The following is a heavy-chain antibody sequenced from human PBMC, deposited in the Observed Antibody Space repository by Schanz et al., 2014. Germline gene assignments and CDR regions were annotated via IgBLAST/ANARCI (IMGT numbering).Heavy chain of an antibody. D-gene: IGHD3-10*01. CDR3: ARDGGEVVRGVIEGVNHYYYGMDV. V-gene: IGHV1-46*03. Sequence: QVHLVQSGAEVHKPGASLKISCKASGYTFTNFFLHWVRQAPGQGLEWMGIINLSGGSTNNAQKCQGRLTMARDTSTSTVYMELSSLRSEDTAVYYCARDGGEVVRGVIEGVNHYYYGMDVWGQGTTVAVSS. CDR2: INLSGGST. CDR1: GYTFTNFF. J-gene: IGHJ6*02.